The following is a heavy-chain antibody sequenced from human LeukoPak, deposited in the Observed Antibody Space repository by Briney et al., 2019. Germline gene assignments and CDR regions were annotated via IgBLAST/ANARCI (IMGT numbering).Heavy chain of an antibody. V-gene: IGHV1-69*06. D-gene: IGHD3-3*01. J-gene: IGHJ3*02. CDR2: IIPIFGTA. Sequence: SVKVSCKASGGTFSSYAISWVRQAPGQGLEWMGGIIPIFGTANYAQKFQGRVTITADKSTSTAYMELSSLRSEDTAVYYCARAIYDFWSAIPETDAFDIWGQGTMVTVSS. CDR3: ARAIYDFWSAIPETDAFDI. CDR1: GGTFSSYA.